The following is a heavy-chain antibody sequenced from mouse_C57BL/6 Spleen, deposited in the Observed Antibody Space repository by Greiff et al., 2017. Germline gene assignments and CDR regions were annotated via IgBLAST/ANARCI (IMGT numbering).Heavy chain of an antibody. CDR3: AGGQLRLDY. J-gene: IGHJ2*01. Sequence: VQLQQPGAELVMPGASVKLSCKASGYTFTSYWMHWVKQRPGQGLEWIGEIDPSDSYTNYNQKFKGKSTLTVDKSSSTAYMQLSSLTSEDSAVYYCAGGQLRLDYGGQGTTLTVSS. CDR2: IDPSDSYT. D-gene: IGHD3-2*02. V-gene: IGHV1-69*01. CDR1: GYTFTSYW.